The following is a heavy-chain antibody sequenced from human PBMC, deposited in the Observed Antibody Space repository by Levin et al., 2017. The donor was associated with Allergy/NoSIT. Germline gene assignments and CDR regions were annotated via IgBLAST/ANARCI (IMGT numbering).Heavy chain of an antibody. V-gene: IGHV4-4*07. D-gene: IGHD3-16*01. CDR1: NGSISSYY. CDR2: IYASGIT. CDR3: ARDRTWFGTHFDF. Sequence: MASETLSLTCTISNGSISSYYWNWVRLPAGKGLEWIGRIYASGITDFNPSLKSRVSMSVDTSRNQFSLKLSSVTAADTAVYYCARDRTWFGTHFDFWGQGILVTVSS. J-gene: IGHJ4*02.